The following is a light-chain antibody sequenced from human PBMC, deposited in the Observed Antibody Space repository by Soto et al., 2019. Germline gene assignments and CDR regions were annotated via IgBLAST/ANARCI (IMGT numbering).Light chain of an antibody. J-gene: IGKJ4*01. V-gene: IGKV3-15*01. Sequence: EIVMTQSPATLSVSPGERATLSCRASQSVSSNLAWYQQKPGQAPRLLMYGISTRATGIPARFSGSGSETEFTLTISSLQSEDFAIYYCQQHNNWPLTFGGGTKVEIK. CDR3: QQHNNWPLT. CDR2: GIS. CDR1: QSVSSN.